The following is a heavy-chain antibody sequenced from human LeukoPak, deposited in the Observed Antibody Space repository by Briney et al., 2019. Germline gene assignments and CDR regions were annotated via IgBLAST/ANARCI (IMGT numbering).Heavy chain of an antibody. Sequence: GGSLRLSCAASGSTFSSYAMHWVRQAPGKGLEWVAVISYDGSNKYYADSVKGRFTISRDNSKNTLYLQMNSLRAEDTAVYYCASASSGYHLDYWGQGTLVTVSS. J-gene: IGHJ4*02. CDR3: ASASSGYHLDY. CDR1: GSTFSSYA. D-gene: IGHD3-22*01. V-gene: IGHV3-30-3*01. CDR2: ISYDGSNK.